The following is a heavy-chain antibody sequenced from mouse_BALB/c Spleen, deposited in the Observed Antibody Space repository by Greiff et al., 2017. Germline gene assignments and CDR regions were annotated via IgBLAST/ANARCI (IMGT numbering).Heavy chain of an antibody. D-gene: IGHD2-3*01. Sequence: EVHLVESGGGLVQPGGSRKLSCAASGFTFSSFGMHWVRQAPEKGLEWVAYISSGSSTIYYADTVKGRFTISRDNPKNTLFLQMTSLRSEDTAMYYCAQGGGYFSWFAYWGQGTLVTVSA. CDR1: GFTFSSFG. CDR3: AQGGGYFSWFAY. J-gene: IGHJ3*01. V-gene: IGHV5-17*02. CDR2: ISSGSSTI.